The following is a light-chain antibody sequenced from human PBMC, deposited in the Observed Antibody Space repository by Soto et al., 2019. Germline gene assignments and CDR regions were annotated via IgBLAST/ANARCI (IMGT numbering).Light chain of an antibody. Sequence: DIVMTQSPDSLAVSLGERATINCKSSQSVLSSANNKNYLNWYQLKPGQPPKLLIYWASTRESGVPDRFSGSGSGTDFTLTISSLQAEDVAVYFFHQYYSAPITFGQGTRLDIK. CDR2: WAS. CDR1: QSVLSSANNKNY. CDR3: HQYYSAPIT. V-gene: IGKV4-1*01. J-gene: IGKJ5*01.